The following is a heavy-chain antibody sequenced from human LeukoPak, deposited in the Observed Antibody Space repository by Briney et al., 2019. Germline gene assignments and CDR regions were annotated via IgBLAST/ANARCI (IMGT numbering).Heavy chain of an antibody. CDR2: ISYDGSVQ. V-gene: IGHV3-30*02. J-gene: IGHJ6*03. CDR1: GFTFSNYA. Sequence: GGSLRLSCAASGFTFSNYAMHWARQAPGKGLEWVALISYDGSVQYYVDSVRGRFTISKDKSRNTLFLQMNSLRTEDTALYFCAKERRGFYRDVWASGTAVTVSS. CDR3: AKERRGFYRDV.